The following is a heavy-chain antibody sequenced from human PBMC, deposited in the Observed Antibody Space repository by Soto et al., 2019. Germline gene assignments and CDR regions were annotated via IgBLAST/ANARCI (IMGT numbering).Heavy chain of an antibody. D-gene: IGHD6-13*01. Sequence: EVQLVESGGGLVQPGGSLRLSCAASGFTVSSNYMSWVRQAPGKGLEWVSVIYSGGSTYYADSVKGRFTISRDNSKNTLYLQMNSLRAEDTAVYYCARDDSRSLYYFDYWGQGTLVTVSS. CDR3: ARDDSRSLYYFDY. J-gene: IGHJ4*02. CDR1: GFTVSSNY. V-gene: IGHV3-66*01. CDR2: IYSGGST.